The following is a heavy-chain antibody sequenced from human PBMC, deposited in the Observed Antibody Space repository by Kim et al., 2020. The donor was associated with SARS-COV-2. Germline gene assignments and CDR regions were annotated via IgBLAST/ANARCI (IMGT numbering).Heavy chain of an antibody. CDR3: ARDRFSSDYDFWRDGMDV. J-gene: IGHJ6*02. D-gene: IGHD3-3*01. CDR2: IIPIFGTA. CDR1: GGTFSSYA. Sequence: SVKVSCKASGGTFSSYAISWVRQAPGQGLEWMGGIIPIFGTANYAQKFQGRVTITADESTSTAYMELSSLRSEDTAVYYCARDRFSSDYDFWRDGMDVWGQGTTVTVSS. V-gene: IGHV1-69*13.